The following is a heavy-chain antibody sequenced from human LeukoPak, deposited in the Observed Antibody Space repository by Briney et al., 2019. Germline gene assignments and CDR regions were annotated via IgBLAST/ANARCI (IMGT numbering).Heavy chain of an antibody. J-gene: IGHJ3*02. Sequence: GGSLRLSCAASGFTFSDYYMSWIRQAPGKGLEWVSYISSSGSTIYYADSVKGRFTISRENAKNSLYLQMNSLRAEDTAVYYCARDWHSSGWYLSRDAFDIWGQGTMVTVSS. CDR3: ARDWHSSGWYLSRDAFDI. CDR2: ISSSGSTI. V-gene: IGHV3-11*04. CDR1: GFTFSDYY. D-gene: IGHD6-19*01.